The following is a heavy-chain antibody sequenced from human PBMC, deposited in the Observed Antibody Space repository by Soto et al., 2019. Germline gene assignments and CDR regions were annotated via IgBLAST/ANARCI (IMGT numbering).Heavy chain of an antibody. CDR2: IYHSGST. CDR1: GGSISSSNW. D-gene: IGHD1-26*01. Sequence: QVQLQESGPGLVKPSRTLSLTCAVSGGSISSSNWCSWVRHPPGKGLEGIGEIYHSGSTNYNPSPKIRVTISVDTSKTQFSLKLSSVPAADTAVYYCARVSGSYYYGMDVWGKGPRSPSPQ. J-gene: IGHJ6*01. V-gene: IGHV4-4*02. CDR3: ARVSGSYYYGMDV.